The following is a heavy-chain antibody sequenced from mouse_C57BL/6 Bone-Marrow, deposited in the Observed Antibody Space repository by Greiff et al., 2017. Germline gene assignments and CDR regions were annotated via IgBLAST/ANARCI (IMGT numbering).Heavy chain of an antibody. CDR1: GFNIKDDY. V-gene: IGHV14-4*01. CDR3: TTIIWGY. D-gene: IGHD4-1*01. Sequence: EVQLQQSGAELVRPGASVKLSCTASGFNIKDDYMHWVKQRPEQGLEWIGWIEPENGDTEYASKFQGKATITADTSSNTAYLQLSSLTSEDTAVYYCTTIIWGYWGQGTTLTVSS. J-gene: IGHJ2*01. CDR2: IEPENGDT.